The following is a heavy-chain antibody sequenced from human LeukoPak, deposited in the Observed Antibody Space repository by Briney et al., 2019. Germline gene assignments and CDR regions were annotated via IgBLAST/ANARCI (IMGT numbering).Heavy chain of an antibody. D-gene: IGHD2-2*01. Sequence: GASVKVSCKASGYSFTDYYIHWVRQAPGQGLEWMGWINPDTGGTNYAQKFQGRVTMTRDTSISTAYMELNRLRSDDTAVYYCARDVGEYCSSTSCYASDKWGQGTLVTVSS. CDR2: INPDTGGT. V-gene: IGHV1-2*02. J-gene: IGHJ4*02. CDR1: GYSFTDYY. CDR3: ARDVGEYCSSTSCYASDK.